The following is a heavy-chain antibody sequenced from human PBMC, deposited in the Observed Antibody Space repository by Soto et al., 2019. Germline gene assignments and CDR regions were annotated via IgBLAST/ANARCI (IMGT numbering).Heavy chain of an antibody. J-gene: IGHJ4*02. D-gene: IGHD6-19*01. CDR3: AKDQRRQWLPGIDY. CDR1: GFTFSSYG. V-gene: IGHV3-30*18. CDR2: ISYDGSNK. Sequence: PRGSLRLSCAASGFTFSSYGMHWVRQAPGKGLEWVAVISYDGSNKYYADSVKGRFTISRDNSKNTLYLQMNSLRAEDTAVYYCAKDQRRQWLPGIDYWGQGTLVTVSS.